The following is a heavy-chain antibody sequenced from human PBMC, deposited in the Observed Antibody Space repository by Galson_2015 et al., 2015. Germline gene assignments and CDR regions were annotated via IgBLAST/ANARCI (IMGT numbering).Heavy chain of an antibody. CDR1: GFTFSSYG. Sequence: SLRLSCAASGFTFSSYGMHWVRQAPGKGLEWVAVISYDGSNKYYADSVKGRFTISRDNSKNTLYLQMNSLRAEDTAVYYCARDYINYDFWSGYYRAGGGMDVWGQGTTVTVSS. CDR2: ISYDGSNK. CDR3: ARDYINYDFWSGYYRAGGGMDV. D-gene: IGHD3-3*01. J-gene: IGHJ6*02. V-gene: IGHV3-30*03.